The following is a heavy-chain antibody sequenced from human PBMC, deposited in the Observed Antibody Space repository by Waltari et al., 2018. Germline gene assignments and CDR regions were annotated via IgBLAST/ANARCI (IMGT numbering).Heavy chain of an antibody. CDR2: IYHSGST. CDR3: ARAPFDY. CDR1: GYSISSGYY. V-gene: IGHV4-38-2*01. J-gene: IGHJ4*02. Sequence: QVQLQESGPGLVKPSETLSLTCAVSGYSISSGYYWCWIRQPPGKGLEWIGGIYHSGSTYYNPSLKSRVTISVDTSKNQFSLKLSSVTAADTAVYYCARAPFDYWGQGTLVTVSS.